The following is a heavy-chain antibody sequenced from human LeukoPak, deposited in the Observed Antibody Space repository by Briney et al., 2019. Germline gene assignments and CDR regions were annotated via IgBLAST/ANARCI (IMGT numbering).Heavy chain of an antibody. V-gene: IGHV3-7*01. CDR3: AKDRGFGVFFQYYFDY. Sequence: PGGSLRLSCAASVFTFSSYWMSWGRQAPGKGVEWVSNIKRDGSEKYYADSVKGRFTISRDNSKNKLYVQMNRLRAEDTAVYYCAKDRGFGVFFQYYFDYWGQGTLVTVS. J-gene: IGHJ4*02. D-gene: IGHD3-10*01. CDR1: VFTFSSYW. CDR2: IKRDGSEK.